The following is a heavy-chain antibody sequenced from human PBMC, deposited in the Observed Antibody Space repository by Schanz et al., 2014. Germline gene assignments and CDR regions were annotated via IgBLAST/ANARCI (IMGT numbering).Heavy chain of an antibody. CDR3: ARGVRIDY. CDR1: GFIFSNSW. V-gene: IGHV3-7*01. CDR2: IKQDGSEK. Sequence: EVQLVESGGGLVQPGGSLRLSCAASGFIFSNSWMSWVRQAPGKGLEWVANIKQDGSEKYYVDSVKGRFTIFRDNAKNSLYLQMNSLTAEDTAVYYCARGVRIDYWGQGTLVTVSS. J-gene: IGHJ4*02. D-gene: IGHD3-3*01.